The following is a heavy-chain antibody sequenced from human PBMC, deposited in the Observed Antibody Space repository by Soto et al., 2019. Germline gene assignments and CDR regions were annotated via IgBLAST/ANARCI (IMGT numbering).Heavy chain of an antibody. D-gene: IGHD6-6*01. Sequence: EVLLVQSGPEMKKPGESLKISCESSGYTFANYWIGWVRQVPGKGLEWGAIIYPSDSRTIYSPSFQGQVTISADKSISTAYLQWTSLKASDTAIYYCSKFKYSTSVRYLQHWGQGTPVIVSS. CDR2: IYPSDSRT. CDR1: GYTFANYW. CDR3: SKFKYSTSVRYLQH. V-gene: IGHV5-51*01. J-gene: IGHJ1*01.